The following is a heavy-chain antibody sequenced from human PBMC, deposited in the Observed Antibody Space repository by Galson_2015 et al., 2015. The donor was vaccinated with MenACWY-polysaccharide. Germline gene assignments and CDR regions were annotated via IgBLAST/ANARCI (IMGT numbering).Heavy chain of an antibody. V-gene: IGHV3-23*05. J-gene: IGHJ4*02. D-gene: IGHD6-19*01. CDR1: GFTFSSFV. CDR3: AKCHSDTSGWYGAKSDY. CDR2: ITSTAGST. Sequence: SLRLSCAASGFTFSSFVMSWVRQAPGKGLEWVSAITSTAGSTYYVDSVKGRFTVSRDNSKNTLYLEMNTLRVEDTAVYYCAKCHSDTSGWYGAKSDYWGRGTLVTVSS.